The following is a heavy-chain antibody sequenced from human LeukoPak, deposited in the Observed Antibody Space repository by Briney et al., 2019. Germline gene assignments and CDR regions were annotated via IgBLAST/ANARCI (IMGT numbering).Heavy chain of an antibody. V-gene: IGHV3-53*01. D-gene: IGHD1-26*01. CDR3: AGGGDIVGATRSAFDL. Sequence: GGSLRLSCAASGFTVSSNYMSCVPQAPRKGLLWVSVIASGGTTYYADSVKGRFTNSKDNSKNTLYLQMNDLSAEDTAVFYCAGGGDIVGATRSAFDLWGQGTMVTVSS. CDR2: IASGGTT. CDR1: GFTVSSNY. J-gene: IGHJ3*01.